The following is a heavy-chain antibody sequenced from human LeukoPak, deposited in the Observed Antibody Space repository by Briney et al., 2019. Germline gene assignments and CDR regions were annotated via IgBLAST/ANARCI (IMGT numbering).Heavy chain of an antibody. V-gene: IGHV4-34*01. CDR1: GGSFSGYY. CDR2: INHSGST. Sequence: SETLSLTCAVYGGSFSGYYWSWIRQPPGKGLEWIGEINHSGSTNYNPSLKSRVTMSVDTSKNQFSLKLSSVTAADTAVYYCARGRAWFDPWGQGTLVTVSS. CDR3: ARGRAWFDP. J-gene: IGHJ5*02.